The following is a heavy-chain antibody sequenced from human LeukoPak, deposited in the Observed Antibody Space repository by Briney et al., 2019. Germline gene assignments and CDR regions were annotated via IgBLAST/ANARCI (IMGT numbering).Heavy chain of an antibody. CDR3: ARSDYGDYSHLFDY. Sequence: SETLSLTCTVSGGSISSGGYYWSWIRQHPGKGLEWIGYIYYSGSTYYNPSLKSRVTISVDTSKNQFSLKLSSVTAADMAVYYCARSDYGDYSHLFDYWGQGTLVTVSS. CDR2: IYYSGST. V-gene: IGHV4-31*03. J-gene: IGHJ4*02. CDR1: GGSISSGGYY. D-gene: IGHD4-17*01.